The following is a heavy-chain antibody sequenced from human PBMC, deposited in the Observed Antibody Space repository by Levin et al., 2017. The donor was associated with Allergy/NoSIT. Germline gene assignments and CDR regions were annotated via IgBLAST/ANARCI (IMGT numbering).Heavy chain of an antibody. D-gene: IGHD5-12*01. J-gene: IGHJ4*02. V-gene: IGHV5-51*01. Sequence: GESLKISCQGSGYSFSNYWIGWVRQTPGRGLEWMGVIYPGDSDTRYSPSFQGRVTISADRSINTAYLQWSTLRASDTAMYYCARGGSGYTRDYFDFWGQGTLVTV. CDR1: GYSFSNYW. CDR3: ARGGSGYTRDYFDF. CDR2: IYPGDSDT.